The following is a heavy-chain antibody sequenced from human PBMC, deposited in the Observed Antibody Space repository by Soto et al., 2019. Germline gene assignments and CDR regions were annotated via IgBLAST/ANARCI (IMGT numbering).Heavy chain of an antibody. CDR2: IWYDGSNK. Sequence: ESGGGVVQPGRSLRLSCAASGFTFSSYGMHWVRQAPGKGLEWVAVIWYDGSNKYYADSVKGRFTISRDNSKNTLYLQMNSLRAEDTAVYYCARGTVTTDYYYYYMDVWGKGTTVTVSS. V-gene: IGHV3-33*01. J-gene: IGHJ6*03. CDR1: GFTFSSYG. D-gene: IGHD4-17*01. CDR3: ARGTVTTDYYYYYMDV.